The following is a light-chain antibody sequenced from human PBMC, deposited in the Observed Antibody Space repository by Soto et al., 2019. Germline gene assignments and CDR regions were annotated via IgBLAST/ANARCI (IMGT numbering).Light chain of an antibody. CDR3: SSFTTSTSDV. V-gene: IGLV2-14*03. Sequence: QSVLTQPASVSGSPGQSITISCTGTSSDVGAYDYVSWYQQHPGEVPKLMIFDVSDRPSGVSNRFSGSKSGNTASLTISGLQAEDEADYYCSSFTTSTSDVFGTGTQLTVL. CDR2: DVS. J-gene: IGLJ1*01. CDR1: SSDVGAYDY.